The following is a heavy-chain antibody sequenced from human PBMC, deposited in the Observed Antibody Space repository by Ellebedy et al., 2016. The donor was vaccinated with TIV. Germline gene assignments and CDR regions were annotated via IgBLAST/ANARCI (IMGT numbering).Heavy chain of an antibody. J-gene: IGHJ6*03. CDR2: ISSSSGYI. CDR1: GFTFSSYS. Sequence: GGSLRLXXAASGFTFSSYSMNWVRQAPGKGLEWVSSISSSSGYIYYADSVRGRFTMSRDNAKNSLYLHMNSLRAEDTAVYYCAREWGDDLWSANPHYYYYYMDVWGKGTTVTVSS. D-gene: IGHD3-3*01. V-gene: IGHV3-21*01. CDR3: AREWGDDLWSANPHYYYYYMDV.